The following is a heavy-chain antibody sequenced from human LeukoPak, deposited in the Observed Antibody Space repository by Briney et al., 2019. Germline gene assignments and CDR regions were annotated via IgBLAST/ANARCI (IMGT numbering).Heavy chain of an antibody. CDR2: INPNSGGT. D-gene: IGHD1-26*01. CDR3: ARDTAVGIPGC. Sequence: GASVKVSCKASGYTFTGYYMHWVRQAPGQGLEWMGWINPNSGGTDYAQKFQGRVTMTRDTSISTAYMELSRLTSDDTAVYYCARDTAVGIPGCWGQGTLVTVSS. CDR1: GYTFTGYY. V-gene: IGHV1-2*02. J-gene: IGHJ4*02.